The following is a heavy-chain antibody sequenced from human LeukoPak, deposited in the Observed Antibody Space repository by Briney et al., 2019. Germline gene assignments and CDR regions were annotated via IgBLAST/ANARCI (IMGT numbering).Heavy chain of an antibody. Sequence: SGGSLRLSCAASGFTFSSYWMSWVRQAPGKGLEWVAVIWYDGSNKYYADSVKGRFTISRDNSKNTLYLQMNSLRAEDTAVYYCASGVVTDAFDIWGQGTMVTVSS. CDR1: GFTFSSYW. J-gene: IGHJ3*02. V-gene: IGHV3-33*08. D-gene: IGHD2-21*02. CDR3: ASGVVTDAFDI. CDR2: IWYDGSNK.